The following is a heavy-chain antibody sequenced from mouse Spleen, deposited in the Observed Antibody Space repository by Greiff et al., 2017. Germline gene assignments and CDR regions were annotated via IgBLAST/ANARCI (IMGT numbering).Heavy chain of an antibody. Sequence: DVQLQESGPGLAKPSQTLSLTCSVTGYSITSDYWNWIRKFPGNKLEYMGYISYSGSTYYNPSLKSRISITRDTSKNQYYLQLNSVTTEDTATYYCARYLHYYGSSYGYFDVWGAGTTVTVSS. CDR1: GYSITSDY. V-gene: IGHV3-8*01. CDR2: ISYSGST. CDR3: ARYLHYYGSSYGYFDV. J-gene: IGHJ1*01. D-gene: IGHD1-1*01.